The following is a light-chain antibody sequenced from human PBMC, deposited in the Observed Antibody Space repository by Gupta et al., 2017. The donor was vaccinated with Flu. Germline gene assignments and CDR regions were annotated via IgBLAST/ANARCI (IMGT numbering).Light chain of an antibody. V-gene: IGLV1-51*01. CDR3: ATWDTTGSVMV. J-gene: IGLJ3*02. Sequence: QSLLTQPPSASAAPGQKVTISCSGSSSNIGSNYVSWYQQFPGTAPKVLIYEDNERPAGIPDRFSASKSGTSATLAITGLQTGDEAAFYCATWDTTGSVMVFGGGTKLTVL. CDR1: SSNIGSNY. CDR2: EDN.